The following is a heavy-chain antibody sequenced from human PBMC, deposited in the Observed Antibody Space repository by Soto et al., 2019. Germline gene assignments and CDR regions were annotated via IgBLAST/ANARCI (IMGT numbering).Heavy chain of an antibody. CDR3: ARGHYNDSGGYFYANLDP. J-gene: IGHJ5*02. CDR2: INPNSGGT. CDR1: GYTFTGYY. D-gene: IGHD3-22*01. Sequence: GSVKVSCKASGYTFTGYYIHWVRQAPGQGLEWMGWINPNSGGTNYAQKFQGWVTMTRDTSISTAYKELSRLRSDDTAVYFFARGHYNDSGGYFYANLDPWAKETL. V-gene: IGHV1-2*04.